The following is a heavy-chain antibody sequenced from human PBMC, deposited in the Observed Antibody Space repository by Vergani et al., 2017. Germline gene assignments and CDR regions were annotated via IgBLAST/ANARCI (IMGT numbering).Heavy chain of an antibody. CDR2: ISWNSGSI. CDR3: AKSSYGYFDY. CDR1: GFTFDDYA. D-gene: IGHD5-18*01. V-gene: IGHV3-9*01. Sequence: EVQLVESGGGLVQPGRSLRLSCAASGFTFDDYAMHWVRQAPGKGLEWLSGISWNSGSIGYADSVKGRFTISRDNSKNSLYLQMNSLRAEDTALYYCAKSSYGYFDYWGQGTLVTVSS. J-gene: IGHJ4*02.